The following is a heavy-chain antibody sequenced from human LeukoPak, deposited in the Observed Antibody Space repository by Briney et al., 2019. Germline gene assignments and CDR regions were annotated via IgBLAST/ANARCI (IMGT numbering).Heavy chain of an antibody. CDR1: GGAFSSYA. CDR2: IIPIFGTA. D-gene: IGHD4-17*01. J-gene: IGHJ3*02. V-gene: IGHV1-69*05. Sequence: SVKVSCKASGGAFSSYAISWVRQAPGQGLEWMGRIIPIFGTANYVQKFQGRVTITTDESTSTAYMELSSLRAEDTPVYCCARWAVTTRSHAFDIWGQGTMVTVSS. CDR3: ARWAVTTRSHAFDI.